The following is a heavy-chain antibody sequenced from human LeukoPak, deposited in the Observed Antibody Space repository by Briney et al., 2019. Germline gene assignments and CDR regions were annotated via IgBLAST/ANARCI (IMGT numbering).Heavy chain of an antibody. CDR2: ISAYNGST. D-gene: IGHD6-19*01. V-gene: IGHV1-18*01. CDR3: ASHRSGVKGVWFDP. J-gene: IGHJ5*02. CDR1: GYTFTSYA. Sequence: GASVKVSCKASGYTFTSYAINWVRQAPGQGLEWMGWISAYNGSTNYAQKFQGRVTMTTDTSTSTAYMELRSLRSADTAVYYCASHRSGVKGVWFDPWGQGTLVTVSS.